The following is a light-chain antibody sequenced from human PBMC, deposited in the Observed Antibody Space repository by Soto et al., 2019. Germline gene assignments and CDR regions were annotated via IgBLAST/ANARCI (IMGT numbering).Light chain of an antibody. CDR1: QSVRSN. CDR3: QQYSNWPLIT. J-gene: IGKJ5*01. CDR2: GAS. V-gene: IGKV3-15*01. Sequence: EIATTQSPATLSVSPGERVTLSCRASQSVRSNLAWYQQRPGQAPRLLTYGASTRATGIPARFSGSGSGTEFTLTISSLQSEDFAVYYCQQYSNWPLITFGQGTRLEIK.